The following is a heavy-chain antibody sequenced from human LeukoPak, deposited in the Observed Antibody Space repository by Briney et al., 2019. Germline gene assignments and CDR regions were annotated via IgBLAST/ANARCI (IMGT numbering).Heavy chain of an antibody. CDR3: ARDQSRDGYNYVVY. D-gene: IGHD5-24*01. CDR2: ISAYNGNT. CDR1: GYTVTSYG. V-gene: IGHV1-18*01. Sequence: ASVKVSCKASGYTVTSYGISWVRQAPGQRLEWMGWISAYNGNTNYAQKLQGRVTMTTDTSTSTAYMELRSLRSDDTAVYYCARDQSRDGYNYVVYWGQGTLVTVSS. J-gene: IGHJ4*02.